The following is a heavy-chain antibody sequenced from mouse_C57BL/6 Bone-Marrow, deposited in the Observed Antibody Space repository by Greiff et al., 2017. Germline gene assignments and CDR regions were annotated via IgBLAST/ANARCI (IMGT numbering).Heavy chain of an antibody. J-gene: IGHJ2*01. CDR2: IDPENGDT. D-gene: IGHD2-2*01. CDR1: GFNIKDDY. V-gene: IGHV14-4*01. Sequence: VHVKQSGAELVRPGASVKLSCTASGFNIKDDYMHWVKQRPEQGLEWIGWIDPENGDTEYASKFQGKATITADTSSNTAYLPLSSLTSEYTAVYYSTPCYGYEGYWGQGTTLTVSS. CDR3: TPCYGYEGY.